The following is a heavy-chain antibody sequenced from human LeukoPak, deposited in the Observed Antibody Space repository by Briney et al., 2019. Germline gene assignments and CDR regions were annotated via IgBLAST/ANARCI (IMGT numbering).Heavy chain of an antibody. CDR1: GVTFSSYT. J-gene: IGHJ4*02. CDR2: IIPILGIA. Sequence: SVKVSCKASGVTFSSYTISWVRQAPGQGLEWMGRIIPILGIANYAQKFQGRVTITADESTSTAYMALSSLRSEDTAVYYCARGDFWSGYTYYFDYWGQGTLVTVSS. V-gene: IGHV1-69*02. CDR3: ARGDFWSGYTYYFDY. D-gene: IGHD3-3*01.